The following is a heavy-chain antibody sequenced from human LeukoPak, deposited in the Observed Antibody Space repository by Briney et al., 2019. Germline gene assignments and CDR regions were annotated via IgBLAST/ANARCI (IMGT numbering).Heavy chain of an antibody. CDR3: ARGLIAAAAPFDD. V-gene: IGHV3-48*03. J-gene: IGHJ4*02. CDR1: GFTFSGYG. Sequence: GGSLRLSCAASGFTFSGYGMNWVRQAPGKGLEGVAYISSSGSTIYYADSVKGRFTISRDNAKNSLYLQMNSLRAEDTAVYYCARGLIAAAAPFDDWGQGTLVTVSS. CDR2: ISSSGSTI. D-gene: IGHD6-13*01.